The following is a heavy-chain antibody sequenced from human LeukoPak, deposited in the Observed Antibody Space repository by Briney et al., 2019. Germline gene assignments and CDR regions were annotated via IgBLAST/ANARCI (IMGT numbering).Heavy chain of an antibody. J-gene: IGHJ4*02. CDR3: ARDRLGGYSYVY. CDR2: IYDSGRT. Sequence: SETLSLTCTVSGGSVSSGSYFWTWIRQSPGKRLEYVGYIYDSGRTNYNPSLKSRVTISKDTSKNQFSLKLSSVTAADTAVYYCARDRLGGYSYVYWGQGTLVTVSS. V-gene: IGHV4-61*01. CDR1: GGSVSSGSYF. D-gene: IGHD5-12*01.